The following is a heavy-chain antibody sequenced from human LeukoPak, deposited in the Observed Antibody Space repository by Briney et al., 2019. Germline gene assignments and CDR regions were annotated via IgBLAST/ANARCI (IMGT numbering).Heavy chain of an antibody. J-gene: IGHJ4*02. CDR3: AERDWTYCSSISCLYFDY. CDR1: GFTFSSYA. Sequence: GGSLRLSCAASGFTFSSYAMNRVRQAPGKGLEWVSVISGDGYTAYYADSVKGRFTISRDNSKNTLYLQMNSLRAGDTAVYYCAERDWTYCSSISCLYFDYWGQGTLVTVSS. CDR2: ISGDGYTA. D-gene: IGHD2-2*01. V-gene: IGHV3-23*01.